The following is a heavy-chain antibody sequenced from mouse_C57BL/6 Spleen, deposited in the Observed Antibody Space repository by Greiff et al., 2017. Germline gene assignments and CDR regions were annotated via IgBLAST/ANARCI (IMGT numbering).Heavy chain of an antibody. V-gene: IGHV1-72*01. D-gene: IGHD2-4*01. CDR1: GYTFTSYW. CDR2: IDPNSGGT. Sequence: VQLQQPGAELVKPGASVKLSCKASGYTFTSYWMHWVKQRPGRGLEWIGRIDPNSGGTKYNEQFKSKATLTVDKPSSTADMQLSSLTSEDSAVYYCARSDDYDMYFDVWGTGTTVTVSS. J-gene: IGHJ1*03. CDR3: ARSDDYDMYFDV.